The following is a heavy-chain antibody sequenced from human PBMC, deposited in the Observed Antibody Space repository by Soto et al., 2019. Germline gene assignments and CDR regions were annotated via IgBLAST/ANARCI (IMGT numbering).Heavy chain of an antibody. V-gene: IGHV4-39*01. CDR3: ARGRVMGGYDSRTYYYYYYMDV. J-gene: IGHJ6*03. D-gene: IGHD5-12*01. Sequence: SETLSLTCTVSGGSISSSSYYWGWIRQPPGKGLEWIGSIYYSGSTYYNPSLKSRVTISVETSKNQFSLKLSSVTAADTAVYYCARGRVMGGYDSRTYYYYYYMDVWGKGTTVTVSS. CDR1: GGSISSSSYY. CDR2: IYYSGST.